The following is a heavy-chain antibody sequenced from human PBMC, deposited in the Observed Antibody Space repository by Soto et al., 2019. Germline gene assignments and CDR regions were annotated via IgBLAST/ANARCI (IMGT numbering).Heavy chain of an antibody. CDR1: GYTFTSYG. V-gene: IGHV1-18*01. J-gene: IGHJ6*02. CDR3: ARDRLRMTTVTSYYYYGMDV. Sequence: ASVKVSCKASGYTFTSYGISWVRQAPGQGLEWMGWISAYNGNTNYAQKLQGRVTMTTDTSTSTAYMELRSLRSDDTAVYYCARDRLRMTTVTSYYYYGMDVWGQGTTVTVSS. D-gene: IGHD4-17*01. CDR2: ISAYNGNT.